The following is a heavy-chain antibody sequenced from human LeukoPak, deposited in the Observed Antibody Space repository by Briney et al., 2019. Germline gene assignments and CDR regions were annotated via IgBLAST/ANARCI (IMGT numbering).Heavy chain of an antibody. V-gene: IGHV5-10-1*01. CDR3: ARQRRYFDWYYYYGMDV. CDR1: GYSFTSYW. J-gene: IGHJ6*02. D-gene: IGHD3-9*01. Sequence: GESLKISCKGSGYSFTSYWISWVRQMPGKGLEWMGRIDPSDSYTNYSPSFQGHVTISADKSISTAYLQWSSLKASDTAMYYCARQRRYFDWYYYYGMDVWGQGTTVTVSS. CDR2: IDPSDSYT.